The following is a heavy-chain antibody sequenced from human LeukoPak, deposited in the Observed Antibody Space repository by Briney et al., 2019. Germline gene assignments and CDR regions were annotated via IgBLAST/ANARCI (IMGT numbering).Heavy chain of an antibody. V-gene: IGHV3-23*01. CDR1: GFTFSTYS. J-gene: IGHJ3*02. Sequence: GGSLRLSCAASGFTFSTYSMNWVRQAPGKGLEWVLAISGSGGSTYYADSVKGRFTISRDNSKNTLYLQMNSLRAEDTAVYYCAKSYSGSFYDAFDIWGQGTMVTVSS. CDR3: AKSYSGSFYDAFDI. D-gene: IGHD1-26*01. CDR2: ISGSGGST.